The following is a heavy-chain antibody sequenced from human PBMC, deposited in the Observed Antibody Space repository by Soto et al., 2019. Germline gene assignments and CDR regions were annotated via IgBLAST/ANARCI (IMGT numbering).Heavy chain of an antibody. CDR1: GYTFSIYG. J-gene: IGHJ4*02. Sequence: ASVKVTSNASGYTFSIYGIAWVRQAPGQGLEWMGWISAYNGNTNYAQKLQGRVTMTTDTSTSTAYMELRSLRSDDTAVYYCAREDYYDCSGLARLGYWGEGTLVTVSS. CDR3: AREDYYDCSGLARLGY. V-gene: IGHV1-18*01. D-gene: IGHD3-22*01. CDR2: ISAYNGNT.